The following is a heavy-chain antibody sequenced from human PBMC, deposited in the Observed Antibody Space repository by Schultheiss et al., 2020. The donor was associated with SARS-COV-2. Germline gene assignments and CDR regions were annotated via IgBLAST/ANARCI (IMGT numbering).Heavy chain of an antibody. Sequence: GGSLRLSCAASGFTFSSYSMNWVRQAPGKGLEWVSSISSSSSYIYYADSVKGRFTISRDNAKNSLYLQMNSLRAEDTAVYYCARGVWVAVAEYYDYWGQGTLVTVSS. V-gene: IGHV3-21*01. CDR3: ARGVWVAVAEYYDY. J-gene: IGHJ4*02. CDR2: ISSSSSYI. D-gene: IGHD6-19*01. CDR1: GFTFSSYS.